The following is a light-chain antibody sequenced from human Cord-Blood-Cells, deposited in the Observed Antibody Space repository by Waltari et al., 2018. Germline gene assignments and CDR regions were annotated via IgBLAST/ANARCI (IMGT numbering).Light chain of an antibody. CDR1: SSDVGGYNY. Sequence: QSALTPPRSVSGSPGQSVTISCTGPSSDVGGYNYVSCYQQHPGKAPQLMIYDVSKRPSGVPDRFSGSKSGNTASLTISGLQAEDEADYYCCSYAGSYVFGTGTKVTVL. J-gene: IGLJ1*01. V-gene: IGLV2-11*02. CDR3: CSYAGSYV. CDR2: DVS.